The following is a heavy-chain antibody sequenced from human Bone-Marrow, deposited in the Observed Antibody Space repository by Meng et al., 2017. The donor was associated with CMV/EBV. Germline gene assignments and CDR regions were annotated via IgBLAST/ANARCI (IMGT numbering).Heavy chain of an antibody. CDR2: IIPIFGTA. CDR1: GGTFSSYA. CDR3: ARGLNEFPTGDYGNWFDP. Sequence: SVKVSCKASGGTFSSYAISWVRQAPGQGLEWMGGIIPIFGTANYAQKFQGRVTITTDESTSTAYMELSSLRSEDTAVYYCARGLNEFPTGDYGNWFDPWGQGTLATVSS. J-gene: IGHJ5*02. D-gene: IGHD4-17*01. V-gene: IGHV1-69*05.